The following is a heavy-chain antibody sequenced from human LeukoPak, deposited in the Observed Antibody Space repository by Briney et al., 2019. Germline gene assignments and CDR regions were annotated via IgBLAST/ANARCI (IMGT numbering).Heavy chain of an antibody. CDR1: GGTFSSYA. D-gene: IGHD5-24*01. CDR3: ARDLSRGRDGYNLENWFDP. V-gene: IGHV1-69*04. CDR2: IIPILGIA. Sequence: SVKVSCKASGGTFSSYAISWVRQAPGQGLEWMGRIIPILGIANYAQKFQGRVTITADKSTSTAYMELSSLRSEDTAVYYCARDLSRGRDGYNLENWFDPWGQGTLVTVSS. J-gene: IGHJ5*02.